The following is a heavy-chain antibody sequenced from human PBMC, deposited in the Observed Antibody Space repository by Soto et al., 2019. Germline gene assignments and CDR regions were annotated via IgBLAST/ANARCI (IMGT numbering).Heavy chain of an antibody. J-gene: IGHJ4*02. V-gene: IGHV3-9*01. CDR2: IRWNSGSI. Sequence: EVQLVESGGGLVQPGRSLRLSCAASGFTFDDYAMHWVRQAPGKGLEWVSGIRWNSGSIGYADSVKGRFTISRDNAKNSLYLQMNSLRAEYTALYYCAKDLAAAGDGDPFDYWGQGTLVTVSS. CDR3: AKDLAAAGDGDPFDY. D-gene: IGHD6-13*01. CDR1: GFTFDDYA.